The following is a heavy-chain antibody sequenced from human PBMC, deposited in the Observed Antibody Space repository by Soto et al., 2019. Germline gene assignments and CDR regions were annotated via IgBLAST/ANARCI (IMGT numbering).Heavy chain of an antibody. CDR1: GYTFTSYA. D-gene: IGHD6-19*01. V-gene: IGHV1-3*05. Sequence: QVQLVQSGAEEKKPGASVKVSCKASGYTFTSYAMHWVRQAPGQRLEWMGWINAGNGNTKYSQKFQGRGTITRDTSASTAYMELSSLRSEDTAVYYCARGGGWYVWFDPWGQGTLVTVSS. J-gene: IGHJ5*02. CDR2: INAGNGNT. CDR3: ARGGGWYVWFDP.